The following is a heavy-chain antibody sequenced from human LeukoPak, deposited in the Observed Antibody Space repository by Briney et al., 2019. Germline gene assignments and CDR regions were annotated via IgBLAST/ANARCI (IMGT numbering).Heavy chain of an antibody. V-gene: IGHV4-38-2*02. D-gene: IGHD3-16*02. CDR2: INHSGYT. J-gene: IGHJ4*02. Sequence: SETLSLTCSVSGYSISSGYYWGWIRQPPGKGLEWIGSINHSGYTYYNPSLMGRVTKSVDTSKNQFSLKLSSVTAADTAVYYCAVQGFGGVIVATFDYWGQGTLVTVSS. CDR3: AVQGFGGVIVATFDY. CDR1: GYSISSGYY.